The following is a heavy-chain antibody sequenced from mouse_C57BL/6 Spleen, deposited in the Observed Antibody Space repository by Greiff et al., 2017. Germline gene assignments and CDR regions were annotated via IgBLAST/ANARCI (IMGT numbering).Heavy chain of an antibody. CDR1: GYTFTGYY. V-gene: IGHV1-76*01. D-gene: IGHD2-10*01. CDR2: IYPGSGNT. CDR3: ARSLQTFDY. Sequence: QVQLQQSGAELVRPGASVKLSCKASGYTFTGYYINWVKQRPGQGLEWIARIYPGSGNTDYNEKFKGKATLTAEKSSSTAYMQLSSLTSEDSAVYFCARSLQTFDYWGQGTTLTVSS. J-gene: IGHJ2*01.